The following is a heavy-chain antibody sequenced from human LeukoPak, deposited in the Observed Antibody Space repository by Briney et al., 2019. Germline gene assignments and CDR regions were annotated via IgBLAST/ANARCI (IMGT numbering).Heavy chain of an antibody. CDR2: ISHDGNSK. J-gene: IGHJ4*02. V-gene: IGHV3-30*18. Sequence: GGSLRLSCAASGFTFSDYGMHWVRQGPGKGLESVAVISHDGNSKYSADSVKGRFTISRDNSKNTLYLQMDSLRVEDTAVYYCAKDRSYSGYEPLDHWGQGTLVSVSS. CDR1: GFTFSDYG. CDR3: AKDRSYSGYEPLDH. D-gene: IGHD1-26*01.